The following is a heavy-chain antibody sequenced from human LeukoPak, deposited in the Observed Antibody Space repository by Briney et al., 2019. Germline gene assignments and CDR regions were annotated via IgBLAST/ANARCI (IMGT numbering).Heavy chain of an antibody. D-gene: IGHD6-19*01. J-gene: IGHJ6*02. CDR3: AKAGWCPPFSYYYYYGMDV. CDR2: ISWNSGSI. CDR1: GFTFDDYA. V-gene: IGHV3-9*01. Sequence: GGSLRLSCAASGFTFDDYAMHWVRQAPGKGLEWVSGISWNSGSIGYADSVKGRFTISRDNAKNSLYLQMNSLRAEDTALYYCAKAGWCPPFSYYYYYGMDVWGQGTTVTVSS.